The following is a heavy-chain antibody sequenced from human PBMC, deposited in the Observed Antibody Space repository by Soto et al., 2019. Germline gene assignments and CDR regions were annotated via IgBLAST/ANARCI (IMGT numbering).Heavy chain of an antibody. Sequence: EVQLLESGGGLVQPGGSLRLSCAASGFTFSSYAMSWVRQAPGKGLEWVSAISGSGGSTYYADSVKGRFTISRDNSKKTRYLQRNSLGAEDTAVYYCAKDSDDYYYDSSGYNDYWGQGTLVTVSS. CDR2: ISGSGGST. J-gene: IGHJ4*02. CDR3: AKDSDDYYYDSSGYNDY. D-gene: IGHD3-22*01. CDR1: GFTFSSYA. V-gene: IGHV3-23*01.